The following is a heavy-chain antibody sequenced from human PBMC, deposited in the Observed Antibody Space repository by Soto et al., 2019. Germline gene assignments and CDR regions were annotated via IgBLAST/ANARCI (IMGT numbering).Heavy chain of an antibody. J-gene: IGHJ4*02. CDR3: ARSPTYGDSTDFDY. V-gene: IGHV4-31*03. D-gene: IGHD4-17*01. CDR2: IYFSGST. Sequence: SETLSLTCTVSGGSISSGGHYWNWIRQHPGKGLEWIGYIYFSGSTHYNPSLRSRVTISVDTSKNRFSLNLNSVTSADTAVYYCARSPTYGDSTDFDYWGQGTLVTVSS. CDR1: GGSISSGGHY.